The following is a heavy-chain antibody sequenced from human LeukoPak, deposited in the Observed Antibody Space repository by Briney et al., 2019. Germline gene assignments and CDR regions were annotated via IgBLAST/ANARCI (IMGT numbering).Heavy chain of an antibody. D-gene: IGHD4-23*01. CDR2: IYQSGST. J-gene: IGHJ4*02. CDR1: GGSISSGGYS. CDR3: ARGGNHADFDY. Sequence: SQTLSLTCAVSGGSISSGGYSWSWLRQPPGKGLEWIGYIYQSGSTYYNPSLKSRVTISVDRSKNQFSLKLSSVTAADTAVYYCARGGNHADFDYWGQGTLVTVSS. V-gene: IGHV4-30-2*01.